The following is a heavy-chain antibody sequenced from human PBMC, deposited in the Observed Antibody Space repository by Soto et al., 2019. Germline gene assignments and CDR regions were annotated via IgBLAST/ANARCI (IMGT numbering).Heavy chain of an antibody. J-gene: IGHJ2*01. D-gene: IGHD2-21*01. CDR1: GGSISSSSYY. V-gene: IGHV4-39*01. CDR3: ARRVVAYFDL. Sequence: QLQLQESGPGLVKPSETLSLTCTLSGGSISSSSYYWGWIRQPPGKGLEWIGSIYYSGSTYYNPSLKSRVTIYVDTSKNQFSLKLSSVTAADTAVYYCARRVVAYFDLWGRGTLVTVSS. CDR2: IYYSGST.